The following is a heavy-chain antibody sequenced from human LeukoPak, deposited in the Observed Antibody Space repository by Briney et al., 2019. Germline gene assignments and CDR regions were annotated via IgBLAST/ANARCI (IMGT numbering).Heavy chain of an antibody. D-gene: IGHD4-17*01. Sequence: ASVKVSCKASGYIFTTYDISWVRQAAGQGLEWMGWMNPKSGNTGYAQNFRGRVTMTRNTSITTSYMELSSLRSEDTAVYFCARASRTYFGDYLYYFDSWGQGTKVTVSS. J-gene: IGHJ4*02. V-gene: IGHV1-8*01. CDR1: GYIFTTYD. CDR2: MNPKSGNT. CDR3: ARASRTYFGDYLYYFDS.